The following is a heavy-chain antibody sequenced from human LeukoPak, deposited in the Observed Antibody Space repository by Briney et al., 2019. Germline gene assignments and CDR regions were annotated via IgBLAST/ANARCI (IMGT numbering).Heavy chain of an antibody. CDR2: IYYIGST. Sequence: SETLSLTCTVSGGSIGNYYWNWIRQPPGKGLECIGNIYYIGSTNYNPSLKSRVTISVDTSKNQFSLRLTSVTAADTAEYYCARNYGSGTCFDYWGQGTLVTVSS. D-gene: IGHD3-10*01. CDR3: ARNYGSGTCFDY. J-gene: IGHJ4*02. V-gene: IGHV4-59*01. CDR1: GGSIGNYY.